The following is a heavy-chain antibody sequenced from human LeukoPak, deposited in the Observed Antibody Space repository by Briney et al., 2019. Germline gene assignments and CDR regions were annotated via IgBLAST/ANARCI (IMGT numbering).Heavy chain of an antibody. D-gene: IGHD1-26*01. V-gene: IGHV3-48*03. CDR3: AREWGQIGPGAFGI. Sequence: PGGSLRLSCAASGFTFSSYEMNWVRQAPGKGLEWVSYISSSGSTIYYADSVKGRFTISRDNAKNSLYLQMNSLRAEDTAVYYCAREWGQIGPGAFGIWGQGTMVTVSS. J-gene: IGHJ3*02. CDR1: GFTFSSYE. CDR2: ISSSGSTI.